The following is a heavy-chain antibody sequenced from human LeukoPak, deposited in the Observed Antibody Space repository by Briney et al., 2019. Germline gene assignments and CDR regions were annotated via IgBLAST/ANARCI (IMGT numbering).Heavy chain of an antibody. CDR2: IKSNSDGGTT. J-gene: IGHJ4*02. D-gene: IGHD2-21*01. Sequence: GGSLRLSCAASGFTFSNAWMKWVRQAPGEGLEWVGRIKSNSDGGTTDYAAPVNGRFLISRDDSKNALYLQMNSLKAEDTAVYYCTTELRWEETNDYWGQGTLVTVSS. CDR3: TTELRWEETNDY. CDR1: GFTFSNAW. V-gene: IGHV3-15*01.